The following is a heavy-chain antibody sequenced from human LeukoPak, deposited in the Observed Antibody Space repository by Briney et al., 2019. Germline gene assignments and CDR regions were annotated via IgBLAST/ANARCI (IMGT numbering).Heavy chain of an antibody. CDR1: GYSFTSYW. CDR2: IYPGDSAT. D-gene: IGHD6-6*01. V-gene: IGHV5-51*01. J-gene: IGHJ4*02. Sequence: PGESLKTSCKGSGYSFTSYWIGWVRQMPGKGLEWMGIIYPGDSATRSSPSLQGPTTISADTSISCTYLQWSSLKASDTAMYYCARGQLDGIDYWGQGTLVTVSS. CDR3: ARGQLDGIDY.